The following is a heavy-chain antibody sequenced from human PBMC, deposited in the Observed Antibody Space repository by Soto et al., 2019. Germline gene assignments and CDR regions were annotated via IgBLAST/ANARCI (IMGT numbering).Heavy chain of an antibody. CDR3: AREWPPGGYDDWGAFDI. J-gene: IGHJ3*02. V-gene: IGHV3-11*01. CDR2: ISSSGSTI. CDR1: GFTFSDYY. Sequence: GGSLRLSCAASGFTFSDYYMSWIRQAPGKGLEWVSYISSSGSTIYYADSVKGRFTLSRDNAKNSLYLQLNSLRTEDTAVYYCAREWPPGGYDDWGAFDIWGQGTMVTVSS. D-gene: IGHD5-12*01.